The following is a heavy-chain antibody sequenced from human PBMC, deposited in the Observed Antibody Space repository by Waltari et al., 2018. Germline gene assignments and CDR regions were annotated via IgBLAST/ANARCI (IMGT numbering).Heavy chain of an antibody. V-gene: IGHV4-59*01. CDR1: GGSISSYY. CDR2: IHYRGGP. Sequence: QVQLQESGPGLVKPSETLSLTCTVSGGSISSYYWSWIRQPPGKGLEWIGYIHYRGGPTHTPPLRSRGTIAVDPAKNQFSLKLSSVTAADTAVYYWARVVGGAFDIWGQGTMVTVSS. CDR3: ARVVGGAFDI. J-gene: IGHJ3*02. D-gene: IGHD2-15*01.